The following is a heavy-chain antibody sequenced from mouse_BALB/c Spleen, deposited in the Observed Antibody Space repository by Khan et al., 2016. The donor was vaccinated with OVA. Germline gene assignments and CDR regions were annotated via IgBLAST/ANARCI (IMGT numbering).Heavy chain of an antibody. J-gene: IGHJ4*01. CDR3: ARNSYPYAMDY. V-gene: IGHV2-6*02. CDR2: IWSDGTT. Sequence: VELVESGPGLVAPSQSLSITCTVSGYSLTDFGVHWVRQPPGKGLEWLVLIWSDGTTTYNSTLKSRLSISKDTSKSQVFLKMNSLQTDDTAMYYCARNSYPYAMDYWGQGTSVTVAS. CDR1: GYSLTDFG.